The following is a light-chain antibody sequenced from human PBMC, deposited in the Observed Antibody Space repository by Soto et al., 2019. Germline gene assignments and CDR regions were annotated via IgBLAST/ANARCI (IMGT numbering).Light chain of an antibody. J-gene: IGKJ4*01. V-gene: IGKV3-11*01. CDR1: QSVGSS. Sequence: DIVLTQSPGTLSSSPGERATLSCRASQSVGSSLAWYQQKPGQAPRLLIYDTFNRATGIPARFSGSGSGTDFTLTISSLEPEDFAVYYCQQRSSWPFLWTFGGGNKVEIK. CDR3: QQRSSWPFLWT. CDR2: DTF.